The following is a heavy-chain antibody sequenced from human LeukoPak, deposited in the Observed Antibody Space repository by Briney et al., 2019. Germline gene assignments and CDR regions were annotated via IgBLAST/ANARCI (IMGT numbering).Heavy chain of an antibody. Sequence: ASVKVSCKASGYTFTGYYMHWVRQAPGQGLEWMGWINPNSGGTNYAQKFHGRVTMTRDTSISTAYMELSRLRSDDTAVYYCARGRVAAAGSELFDYWGQGTLVTVSS. CDR2: INPNSGGT. CDR1: GYTFTGYY. V-gene: IGHV1-2*02. J-gene: IGHJ4*02. D-gene: IGHD6-13*01. CDR3: ARGRVAAAGSELFDY.